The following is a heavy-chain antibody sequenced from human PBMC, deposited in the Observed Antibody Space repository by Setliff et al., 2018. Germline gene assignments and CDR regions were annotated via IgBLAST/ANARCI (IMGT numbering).Heavy chain of an antibody. J-gene: IGHJ6*03. D-gene: IGHD3-3*01. CDR1: GYTFSSYS. Sequence: ASVKVSCKASGYTFSSYSMHWVRQAPGQRLEWMGWINAANENTQYSKKFQGRLTITRDTSTSTAYMELRSLRSDDTAVYYCARGPSFWSGDYMDVWGKGTTVTVSS. CDR3: ARGPSFWSGDYMDV. V-gene: IGHV1-3*01. CDR2: INAANENT.